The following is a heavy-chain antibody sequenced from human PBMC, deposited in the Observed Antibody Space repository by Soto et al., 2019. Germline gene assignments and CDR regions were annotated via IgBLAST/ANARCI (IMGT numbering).Heavy chain of an antibody. V-gene: IGHV3-23*01. D-gene: IGHD3-3*01. Sequence: GGSLRLSCAASGFTFSSYAMSWVRQAPGKGLEWVSAISGSGGSTYYADSVKGRFTISRDNSKNTLYLQMNSLRAEDTAVYYCAKAKFTIFGAWYYFDYWGQGTLVTVSS. CDR1: GFTFSSYA. J-gene: IGHJ4*02. CDR3: AKAKFTIFGAWYYFDY. CDR2: ISGSGGST.